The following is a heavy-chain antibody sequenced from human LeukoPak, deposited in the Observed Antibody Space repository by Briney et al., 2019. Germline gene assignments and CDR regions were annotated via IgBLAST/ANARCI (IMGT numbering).Heavy chain of an antibody. D-gene: IGHD3-10*02. Sequence: GGSLRLSCAASGFIFDDYGMNWVRQVPGKGLEWVSGINWNGGSTAYADSVKGRFTISRDNAKNSLYLQMNSLRAEDTAVYYCAELGITMIGGVWGKGTTVTISS. CDR1: GFIFDDYG. V-gene: IGHV3-20*04. CDR2: INWNGGST. CDR3: AELGITMIGGV. J-gene: IGHJ6*04.